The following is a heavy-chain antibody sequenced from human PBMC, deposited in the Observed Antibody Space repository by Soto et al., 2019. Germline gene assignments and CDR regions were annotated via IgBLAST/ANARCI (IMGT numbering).Heavy chain of an antibody. CDR3: ARDAFPTAVTSPWFDP. CDR1: GFTFSSYG. J-gene: IGHJ5*02. Sequence: QVQLVESGGGVVQPGRSLRLSCAASGFTFSSYGMHWVRQAPGKGLEWVAVIWYDGSNKYYADSVKGRFTISRDNSKNTLYLQMNSLMAEDTAVYYCARDAFPTAVTSPWFDPWGQGTLVTVSS. V-gene: IGHV3-33*01. D-gene: IGHD6-25*01. CDR2: IWYDGSNK.